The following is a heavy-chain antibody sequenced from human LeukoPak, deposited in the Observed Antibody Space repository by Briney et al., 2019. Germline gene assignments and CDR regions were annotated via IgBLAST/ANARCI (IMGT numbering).Heavy chain of an antibody. D-gene: IGHD4-17*01. CDR3: ARYHDYGDYYNWFDP. Sequence: PSETLSLTCTVSGGSISSYYWSWIRQPAGKGLEWIGRIHTSGSTNYNPSLKSRVTMSVDTSKNQFSLKLSSVTAADTAVYYCARYHDYGDYYNWFDPWGQGTLVTVSS. CDR1: GGSISSYY. CDR2: IHTSGST. V-gene: IGHV4-4*07. J-gene: IGHJ5*02.